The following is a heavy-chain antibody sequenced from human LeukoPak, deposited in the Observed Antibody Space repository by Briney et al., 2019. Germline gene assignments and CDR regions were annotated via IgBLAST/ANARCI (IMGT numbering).Heavy chain of an antibody. Sequence: GGSLRLSCAASGFTFSNYAMTWVRQAPGKGLEWVAVISGSGGNAYYADSVKGRFTISRDNSKNTLYLQMNSLRAEDTAIYYCAKDFLRNMVLGFDYWGQGTLVTVSS. D-gene: IGHD3-10*01. V-gene: IGHV3-23*01. CDR3: AKDFLRNMVLGFDY. CDR2: ISGSGGNA. CDR1: GFTFSNYA. J-gene: IGHJ4*02.